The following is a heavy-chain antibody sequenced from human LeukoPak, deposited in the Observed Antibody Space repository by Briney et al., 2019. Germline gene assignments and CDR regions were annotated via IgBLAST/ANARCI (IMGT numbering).Heavy chain of an antibody. Sequence: SQTLSLTCTVSDDSISDYYRGWIRQPPGKGLEWIGYFHNSGTSTYNPSLKSRVTISADTFKNQFSLKLNSLTTADTAVYYCTRGAGWLIDYWGQGILVTVSS. D-gene: IGHD3-16*01. J-gene: IGHJ4*02. CDR3: TRGAGWLIDY. CDR1: DDSISDYY. V-gene: IGHV4-59*01. CDR2: FHNSGTS.